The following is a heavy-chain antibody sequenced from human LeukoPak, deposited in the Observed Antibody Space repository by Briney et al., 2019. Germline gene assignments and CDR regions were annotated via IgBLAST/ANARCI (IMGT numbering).Heavy chain of an antibody. CDR3: ARGRYDFWSGYFGH. V-gene: IGHV1-18*01. CDR2: ISAYNGNT. J-gene: IGHJ6*02. CDR1: GYTFTSYG. Sequence: ASVKVSCKASGYTFTSYGISWVRQAPGQGLEWMGWISAYNGNTNYAQKLQGRVTMTTDTSTSTVYMELRSLRFDDTAVYYCARGRYDFWSGYFGHWGQGTTVTVSS. D-gene: IGHD3-3*01.